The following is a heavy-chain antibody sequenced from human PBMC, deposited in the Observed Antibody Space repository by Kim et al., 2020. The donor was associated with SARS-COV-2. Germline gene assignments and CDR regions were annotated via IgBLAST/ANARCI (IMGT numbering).Heavy chain of an antibody. CDR2: INSDGNEK. J-gene: IGHJ4*03. CDR1: GFTFSSHW. V-gene: IGHV3-7*03. CDR3: AGKTVVAPAWL. D-gene: IGHD2-15*01. Sequence: GGSLRLSCAASGFTFSSHWMTWVRQVPGKGLEWVADINSDGNEKHYADSVKGRFTISRDNAKNSLFLQMNSLGAEDTAVYYCAGKTVVAPAWLGGHGFL.